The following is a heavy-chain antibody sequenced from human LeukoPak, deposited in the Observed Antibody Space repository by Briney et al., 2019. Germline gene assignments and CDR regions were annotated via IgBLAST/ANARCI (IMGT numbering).Heavy chain of an antibody. V-gene: IGHV3-33*01. CDR2: IWYDGSNE. CDR1: GFTFNTYG. D-gene: IGHD3-10*01. Sequence: PGGSLRLSCAASGFTFNTYGMHWVRQAPGKGLEWVAVIWYDGSNEDYADFVKGRFTISRDNSRNTLFLQLNSLRAEDTAVYYCSRHGYDSGRRHCYDNWGQGTMVTVSS. J-gene: IGHJ3*02. CDR3: SRHGYDSGRRHCYDN.